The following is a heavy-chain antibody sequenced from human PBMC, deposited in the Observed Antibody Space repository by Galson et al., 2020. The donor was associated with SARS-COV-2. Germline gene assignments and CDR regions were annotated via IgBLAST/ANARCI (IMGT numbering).Heavy chain of an antibody. CDR3: ARGFDY. CDR2: IYYSGST. Sequence: SETLSLTCTVSGGSISSYSWSWIRQPPGKGLEWIGYIYYSGSTNYNPSLKSRVTISVDTSKNQFSLKLSSVTAADPAVYYCARGFDYWGQGTLVTVSS. V-gene: IGHV4-59*01. J-gene: IGHJ4*02. CDR1: GGSISSYS.